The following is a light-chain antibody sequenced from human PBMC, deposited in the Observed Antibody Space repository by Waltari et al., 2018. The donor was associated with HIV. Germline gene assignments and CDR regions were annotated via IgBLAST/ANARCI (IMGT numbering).Light chain of an antibody. CDR1: QSVTSSH. J-gene: IGKJ2*01. Sequence: VLTQSPGTLSFSTGQSATHSARASQSVTSSHLAWYQQRPGQAPRLLIYGASSRATGIPNRFSGSGSGTEFTLTISRLEPEDFAVYYCHQYAALPRTFGQGTKLEIK. CDR2: GAS. V-gene: IGKV3-20*01. CDR3: HQYAALPRT.